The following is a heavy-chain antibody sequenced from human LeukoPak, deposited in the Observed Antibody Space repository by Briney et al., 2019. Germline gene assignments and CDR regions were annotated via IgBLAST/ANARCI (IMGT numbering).Heavy chain of an antibody. J-gene: IGHJ4*02. CDR1: GYTFTSYD. Sequence: ASVKVSCKASGYTFTSYDINWVRQATGQGLEWMGWMNPNSGNTGYAQKFQGRVTMTRNTSISTAYMELSRLRSDDTAVYYCAREIGEMATTHYDYWGQGTLVTVSS. CDR2: MNPNSGNT. CDR3: AREIGEMATTHYDY. V-gene: IGHV1-8*01. D-gene: IGHD5-24*01.